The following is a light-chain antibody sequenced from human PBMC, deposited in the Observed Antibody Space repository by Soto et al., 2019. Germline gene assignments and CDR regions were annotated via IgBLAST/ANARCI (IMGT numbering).Light chain of an antibody. V-gene: IGLV2-14*01. Sequence: QSALTQPASVSGSPGQSITISCTGTSSDVGGYNYVSWYQQHPGKAPKLMIYDVSNRPSGVSNRFSGSKSGNTASLTISGLQDEDEADYYCSSYTSSITLLYVFGTGTKLTVL. CDR1: SSDVGGYNY. CDR2: DVS. CDR3: SSYTSSITLLYV. J-gene: IGLJ1*01.